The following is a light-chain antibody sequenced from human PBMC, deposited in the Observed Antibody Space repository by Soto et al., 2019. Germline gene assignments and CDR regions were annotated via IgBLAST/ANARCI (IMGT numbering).Light chain of an antibody. CDR1: NIGTKS. J-gene: IGLJ2*01. V-gene: IGLV3-21*04. Sequence: SYELTLPPSVSVAPGKTAGITCGGNNIGTKSVHWYQQKPGQAPVLVIYYDSDRPSGIPERFSGSNSGNTATLTISRVEAGDEADYYCQVWDSSSDHPGVVFGGGTQLTVL. CDR3: QVWDSSSDHPGVV. CDR2: YDS.